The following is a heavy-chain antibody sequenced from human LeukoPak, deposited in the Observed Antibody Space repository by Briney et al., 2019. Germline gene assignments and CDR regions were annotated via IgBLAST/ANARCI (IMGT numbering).Heavy chain of an antibody. CDR2: INSDGSST. CDR1: GFTFSSYW. Sequence: GGSLRLSCAASGFTFSSYWMHWARQAPGKGLVWVSRINSDGSSTTYADSVKGRFTISRDNAKNTLHLQMNSLRAEDTAVYYCARGARGSGTASDYWGQGTLVTVSS. CDR3: ARGARGSGTASDY. V-gene: IGHV3-74*01. D-gene: IGHD3-10*01. J-gene: IGHJ4*02.